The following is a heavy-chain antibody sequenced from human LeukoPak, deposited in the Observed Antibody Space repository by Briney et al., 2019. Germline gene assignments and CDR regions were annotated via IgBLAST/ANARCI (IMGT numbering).Heavy chain of an antibody. CDR3: AKASRSIKVVLITTSYYFDY. CDR1: GFTFDDYA. J-gene: IGHJ4*02. CDR2: ISWNSGTI. D-gene: IGHD3-22*01. Sequence: GRSLRLSCAASGFTFDDYAMHWVRQAPGKGLEWVSGISWNSGTIGYADSVKGRFTISRDNAKNFLYLQMNSLRAEDTAVYYCAKASRSIKVVLITTSYYFDYWGQGTLVTVSS. V-gene: IGHV3-9*01.